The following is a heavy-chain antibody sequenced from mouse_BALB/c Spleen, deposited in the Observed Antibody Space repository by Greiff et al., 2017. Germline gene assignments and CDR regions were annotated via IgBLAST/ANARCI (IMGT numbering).Heavy chain of an antibody. D-gene: IGHD2-4*01. CDR1: GFTFSSYA. V-gene: IGHV5-9-4*01. J-gene: IGHJ3*01. Sequence: EGMLVESGGGLVKPGGSLKLSCAASGFTFSSYAMSWVRQSPEKRLEWVAEISSGGSYTYYPDTVTGRFTISRDNAKNTLYLEMSSLRSEDTAMYYCAKEEATMTTWFAYWGQGTLVTVSA. CDR3: AKEEATMTTWFAY. CDR2: ISSGGSYT.